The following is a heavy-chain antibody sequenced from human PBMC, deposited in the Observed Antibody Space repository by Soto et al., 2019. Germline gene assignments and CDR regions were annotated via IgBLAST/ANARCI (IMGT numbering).Heavy chain of an antibody. D-gene: IGHD2-15*01. CDR2: IYKSATT. CDR1: GDSISTVDYF. CDR3: ARGRYCLTGRCFPNWFDS. Sequence: QVQLLESGPGLVKPSQTLSLTCSVSGDSISTVDYFWAWIRQPPGQALEYIGYIYKSATTYYNPSFESRVAIALDTSKSQFSLNVTSVTAADTAVYFCARGRYCLTGRCFPNWFDSWGQGTLVTVYS. J-gene: IGHJ5*01. V-gene: IGHV4-30-4*01.